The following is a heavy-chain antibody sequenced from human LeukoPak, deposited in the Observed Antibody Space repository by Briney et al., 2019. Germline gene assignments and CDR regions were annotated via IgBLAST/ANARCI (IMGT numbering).Heavy chain of an antibody. J-gene: IGHJ5*02. CDR2: ISAYNGNT. CDR3: ARDSSTGIAAEWFDP. V-gene: IGHV1-18*01. CDR1: GYTSTSYG. Sequence: GASVKVSCKASGYTSTSYGISWVRQAPGQGLEWMGWISAYNGNTNYAQKLQGRVTMTTDTSTSTAYMELRSLRSDDTAVYYCARDSSTGIAAEWFDPWGQGTLVTVSS. D-gene: IGHD6-13*01.